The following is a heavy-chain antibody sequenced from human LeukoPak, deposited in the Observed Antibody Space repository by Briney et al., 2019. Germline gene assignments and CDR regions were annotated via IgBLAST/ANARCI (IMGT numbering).Heavy chain of an antibody. Sequence: GGSLRLSCAASGFTFSSYGMHWVPQAPGKGLEWVSYISSSGSTIYYADSVKGRFTISRNNAKNSLYLQMNSRRAEDTAVYYCGRGPVDSLNWFDPWGQGTLVTVSS. J-gene: IGHJ5*02. D-gene: IGHD5-12*01. V-gene: IGHV3-48*04. CDR2: ISSSGSTI. CDR1: GFTFSSYG. CDR3: GRGPVDSLNWFDP.